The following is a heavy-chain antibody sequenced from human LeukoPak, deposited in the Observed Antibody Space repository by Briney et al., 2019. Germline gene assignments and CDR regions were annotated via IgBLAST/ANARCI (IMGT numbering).Heavy chain of an antibody. Sequence: GGSLRLSCAASGFTVSSNYMSWVRQAPGKGLEWVSVIYSGGSTYYADSVKGRFTISRDNSKNTLYLQMNSLRAEDTAVYYCAREVVVPAAPENWFDPWGQGTLVTVSS. CDR2: IYSGGST. CDR1: GFTVSSNY. J-gene: IGHJ5*02. D-gene: IGHD2-2*01. CDR3: AREVVVPAAPENWFDP. V-gene: IGHV3-53*01.